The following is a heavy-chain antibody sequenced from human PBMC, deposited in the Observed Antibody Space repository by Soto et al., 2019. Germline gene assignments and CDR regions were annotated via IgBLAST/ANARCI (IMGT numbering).Heavy chain of an antibody. V-gene: IGHV3-11*06. D-gene: IGHD3-3*01. CDR2: ISRSGSYT. J-gene: IGHJ6*02. CDR1: GFKFSDYH. CDR3: ACVARTIFGAQFHHNLVDV. Sequence: QVQLVQSGGGLVKPGGALRLSCAASGFKFSDYHMSWIRQAQGKGLEWISYISRSGSYTTYTDYVKGRFTISRDNARRSLYLQMDSLRGEDTAVYYCACVARTIFGAQFHHNLVDVWGQVTTVTVAS.